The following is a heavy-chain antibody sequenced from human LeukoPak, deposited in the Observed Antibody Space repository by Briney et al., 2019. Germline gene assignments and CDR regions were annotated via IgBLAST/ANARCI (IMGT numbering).Heavy chain of an antibody. D-gene: IGHD1-1*01. J-gene: IGHJ4*02. V-gene: IGHV1-69*05. CDR1: GGTFSSYA. CDR3: ARGLGNDGIFDY. CDR2: IIPIFGTA. Sequence: GAPVKVSCKASGGTFSSYAISWVRQAPGQGLEWMGGIIPIFGTANYAQKFQGRVTMTRNTSISTAYMELSSLRSEDTAVYYCARGLGNDGIFDYWGQGTLVTVSS.